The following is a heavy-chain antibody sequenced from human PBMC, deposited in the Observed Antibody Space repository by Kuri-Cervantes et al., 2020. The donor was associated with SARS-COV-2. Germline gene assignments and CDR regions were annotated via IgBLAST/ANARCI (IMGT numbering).Heavy chain of an antibody. V-gene: IGHV1-2*02. CDR1: GYTFTGYY. CDR3: ARGGTGIFTWFDP. J-gene: IGHJ5*02. Sequence: ASVKVSCNASGYTFTGYYMHWVRQAPGQGLEWTGWINPNSGGTNYAQKFQGRVTMTRDTSISTAYMELSRLRSDDTAVYYCARGGTGIFTWFDPWGQGTLVTVSS. CDR2: INPNSGGT.